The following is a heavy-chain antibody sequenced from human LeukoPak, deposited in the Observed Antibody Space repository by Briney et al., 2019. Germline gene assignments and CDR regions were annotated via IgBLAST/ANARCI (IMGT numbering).Heavy chain of an antibody. V-gene: IGHV4-39*07. CDR3: ARSRITMVRGVRGHFDY. Sequence: SETLSLTCSVSGGSISSSSYYWSWIRQPPGKGLEWIGEINHSGSTNYNPSLKSRVTISVDTSKNQFSLKLSSVAAADTAVYYCARSRITMVRGVRGHFDYWGQGTLVTVSS. J-gene: IGHJ4*02. CDR2: INHSGST. D-gene: IGHD3-10*01. CDR1: GGSISSSSYY.